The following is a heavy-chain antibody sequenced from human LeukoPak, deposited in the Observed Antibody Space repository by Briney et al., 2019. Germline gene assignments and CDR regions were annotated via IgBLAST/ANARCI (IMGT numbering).Heavy chain of an antibody. CDR2: ISTSSNYI. CDR3: ARDNWIEAHYFDY. D-gene: IGHD1-20*01. J-gene: IGHJ4*02. Sequence: PGGSLRLSCAASGFTFSNFGMHWVRQAPGMGLEWVSFISTSSNYIYYADSVKGRFTVSRDNDRKSLFLQMNSLRAEDTAVYYCARDNWIEAHYFDYWGQGTLVTVSS. V-gene: IGHV3-21*01. CDR1: GFTFSNFG.